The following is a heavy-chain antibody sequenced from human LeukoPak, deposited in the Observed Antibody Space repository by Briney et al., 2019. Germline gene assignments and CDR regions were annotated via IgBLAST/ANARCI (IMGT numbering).Heavy chain of an antibody. Sequence: SETLSLTCTVSGGSISSYYWSWIRQPPGKGLESIGYIYYTGSTNSNPSLKSRVTISVDRSKNQFSLNLTSVTAADTAVYYCARLHDYGDYRGAFVIWGQGTMVTVSS. J-gene: IGHJ3*02. V-gene: IGHV4-59*01. CDR2: IYYTGST. D-gene: IGHD4-17*01. CDR3: ARLHDYGDYRGAFVI. CDR1: GGSISSYY.